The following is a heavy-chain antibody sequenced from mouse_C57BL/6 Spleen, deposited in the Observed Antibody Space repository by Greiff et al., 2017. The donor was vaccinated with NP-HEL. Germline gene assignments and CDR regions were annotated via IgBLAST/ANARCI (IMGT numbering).Heavy chain of an antibody. CDR1: GYSFTGYF. V-gene: IGHV1-20*01. CDR2: INPYNGDT. D-gene: IGHD6-5*01. Sequence: VQLQQSGPELVKPGASVKISCKASGYSFTGYFMNWVMQSHGQSLEWIGRINPYNGDTFYNQKFKGKATLTVDKSSSTAHMELRSLTSEDSAVYYCASLSLDYWGQGTTLTVSS. J-gene: IGHJ2*01. CDR3: ASLSLDY.